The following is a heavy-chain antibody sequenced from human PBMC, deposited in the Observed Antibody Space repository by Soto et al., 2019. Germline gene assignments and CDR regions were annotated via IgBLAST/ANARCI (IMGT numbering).Heavy chain of an antibody. CDR1: GFTFRDHG. CDR2: ISVSVGST. Sequence: PGGSLRLSCTASGFTFRDHGMHWGRQAPGKGLEWVASISVSVGSTFYADSVKGRFTISRDNYLNTLDLQMNSLRAEDTAVYYCAKDRTIASRTFDSWGQGALVTVSS. CDR3: AKDRTIASRTFDS. J-gene: IGHJ4*02. V-gene: IGHV3-23*01. D-gene: IGHD6-6*01.